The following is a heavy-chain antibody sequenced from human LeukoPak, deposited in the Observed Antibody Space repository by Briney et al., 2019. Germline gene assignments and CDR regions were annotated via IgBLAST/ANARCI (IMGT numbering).Heavy chain of an antibody. D-gene: IGHD2-2*01. CDR3: ASGLVVASLDI. V-gene: IGHV3-23*01. CDR1: GFTFITYA. Sequence: GGTLRLSCAASGFTFITYAMSWVRQAPGKGLEWVSGISAGGGTTYYADSVKGRFTISRDNSKNTLYLQMNTLRAEDTAVYYCASGLVVASLDIWGQGTLATVSS. CDR2: ISAGGGTT. J-gene: IGHJ4*02.